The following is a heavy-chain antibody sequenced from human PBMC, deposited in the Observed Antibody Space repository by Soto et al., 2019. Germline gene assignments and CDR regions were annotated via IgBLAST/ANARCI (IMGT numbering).Heavy chain of an antibody. CDR1: GGSVSSNSYS. D-gene: IGHD2-2*03. V-gene: IGHV4-39*01. CDR3: ARLNGYCVSTNCHGYYGMDV. Sequence: QLQLQESGPGLVKPSETLSLTCTVSGGSVSSNSYSWGWIRQSPGKGLKWIGTIYSSENTYYNPSLLSRVTISVDTSKNEFSLRLSSVTAADTAVYYCARLNGYCVSTNCHGYYGMDVWGQGTTVTVSS. J-gene: IGHJ6*02. CDR2: IYSSENT.